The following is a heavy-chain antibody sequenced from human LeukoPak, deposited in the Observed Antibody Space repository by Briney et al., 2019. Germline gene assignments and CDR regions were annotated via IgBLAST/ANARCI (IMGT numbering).Heavy chain of an antibody. V-gene: IGHV3-7*01. J-gene: IGHJ4*02. CDR2: IKEDGSEK. D-gene: IGHD3-22*01. CDR3: ARDSSPDSSGYYY. CDR1: GFTFSMYW. Sequence: GGSLRLSCAASGFTFSMYWMSWVRQAPGKGPEWAANIKEDGSEKHYVDSVKGRFTISRDNAKNSLYLQMSSLRAEDTAVYYCARDSSPDSSGYYYWGQGTLVIVSS.